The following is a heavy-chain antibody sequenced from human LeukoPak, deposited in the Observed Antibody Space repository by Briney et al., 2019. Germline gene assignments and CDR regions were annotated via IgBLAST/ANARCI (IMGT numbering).Heavy chain of an antibody. CDR1: GFTFSDYY. CDR3: AVSSGYHPIDY. Sequence: GGSLRLSCAASGFTFSDYYMSWIRQAPGKGLEWVSYISSSGSTIYYADSVKGRFTISRDNSKNTLYLQMNSLRAEDTAVYYCAVSSGYHPIDYWGQGTLVTVSS. D-gene: IGHD3-22*01. J-gene: IGHJ4*02. CDR2: ISSSGSTI. V-gene: IGHV3-11*04.